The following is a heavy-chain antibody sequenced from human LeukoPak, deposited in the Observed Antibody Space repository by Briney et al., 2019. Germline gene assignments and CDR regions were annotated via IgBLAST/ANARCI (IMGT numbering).Heavy chain of an antibody. D-gene: IGHD3-22*01. CDR1: GFTFSHHY. J-gene: IGHJ4*02. CDR2: TRNKANSYTT. CDR3: ARERYYDSSGYYPYYFDY. V-gene: IGHV3-72*01. Sequence: PGGSLRLSCAASGFTFSHHYMDWVRQAPGKGLEWVGRTRNKANSYTTEYAASVKGRFTISRDDSKNSLYLQMNSLKTEDTAVYYCARERYYDSSGYYPYYFDYWGQGTLVTVSS.